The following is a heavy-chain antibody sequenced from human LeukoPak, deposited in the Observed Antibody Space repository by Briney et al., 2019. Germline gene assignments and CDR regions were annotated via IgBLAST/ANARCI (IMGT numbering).Heavy chain of an antibody. CDR3: ARDRGGYYYGSGSYSAFDY. CDR1: GGSISSGEYY. D-gene: IGHD3-10*01. J-gene: IGHJ4*02. Sequence: SETLSLTCTVSGGSISSGEYYWSWLRQHPGRGLEWIGYIYYSGSTYYNPSLKSRVTISEKKSKNQFSLKLSSVTAADTAVYYCARDRGGYYYGSGSYSAFDYWGQGTLVTVSA. V-gene: IGHV4-31*03. CDR2: IYYSGST.